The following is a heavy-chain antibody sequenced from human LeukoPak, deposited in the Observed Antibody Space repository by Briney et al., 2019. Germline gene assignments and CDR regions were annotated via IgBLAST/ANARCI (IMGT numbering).Heavy chain of an antibody. CDR1: GFTFSSYG. Sequence: PGGSLRLSCAASGFTFSSYGMHWVRQAPGKGLEWVAVIWYDGSNKYYADSVKGRFTISRDNSKNTLYLQMNSLRAEDTAVYYCARDRYYYDSSGYRIDAFDIWGQGTMVTVSS. J-gene: IGHJ3*02. D-gene: IGHD3-22*01. CDR2: IWYDGSNK. CDR3: ARDRYYYDSSGYRIDAFDI. V-gene: IGHV3-33*01.